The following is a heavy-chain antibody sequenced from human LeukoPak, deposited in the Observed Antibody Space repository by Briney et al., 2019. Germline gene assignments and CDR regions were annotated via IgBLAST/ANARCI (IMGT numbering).Heavy chain of an antibody. J-gene: IGHJ6*02. V-gene: IGHV3-23*01. CDR1: GFTFSAYA. CDR2: ISGSGDST. Sequence: GGSLRLSCAASGFTFSAYAMSWVRQAPGKGLEWVSAISGSGDSTYHTDSVKGRFTISRDNSKNTLYLQMNSLRAEDTAVYYCAKGMGLAHYYFYGMDVWGQGTTVTVSS. D-gene: IGHD6-19*01. CDR3: AKGMGLAHYYFYGMDV.